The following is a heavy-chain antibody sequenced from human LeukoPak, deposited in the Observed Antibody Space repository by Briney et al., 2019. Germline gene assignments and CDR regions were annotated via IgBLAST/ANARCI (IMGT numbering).Heavy chain of an antibody. CDR3: ATGTHYDLLPY. CDR1: GYSLTELS. D-gene: IGHD3-9*01. V-gene: IGHV1-24*01. CDR2: FDPGNGEM. Sequence: GASVKVSCKVSGYSLTELSMHWVRQAPGKGLEWMGGFDPGNGEMIYGQKFQGRVTMTEDTSTDTAYMELSSLRSEDTALYYCATGTHYDLLPYWGQGSLVTVSS. J-gene: IGHJ4*02.